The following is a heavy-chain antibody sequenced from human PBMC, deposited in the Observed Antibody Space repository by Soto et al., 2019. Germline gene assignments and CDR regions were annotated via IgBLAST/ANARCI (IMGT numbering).Heavy chain of an antibody. D-gene: IGHD1-20*01. J-gene: IGHJ5*02. V-gene: IGHV4-30-2*01. CDR1: GDSITSGASS. Sequence: SETLSLTCAVSGDSITSGASSWTWIRQPPGKGLEWIGYIYNSGSTNYTPSLKSRVTISVDKSKNQFSLKLSSVTAADTAVYYCALTGTXSSWFDPWGQGTLVTVSS. CDR3: ALTGTXSSWFDP. CDR2: IYNSGST.